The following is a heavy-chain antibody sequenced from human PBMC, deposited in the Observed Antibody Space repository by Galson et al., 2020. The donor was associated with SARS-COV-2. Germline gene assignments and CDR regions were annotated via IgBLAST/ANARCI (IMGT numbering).Heavy chain of an antibody. Sequence: GGSLRLSCEVSGFTFNDFWMSWFRQAPGKGLEWVANIKGDGSETNYADFVKGRFSISRDNAANSLYLQMNSLRVEDSAVYYCSREGWQGGYWGQGNRVTVSS. D-gene: IGHD6-19*01. CDR1: GFTFNDFW. CDR3: SREGWQGGY. J-gene: IGHJ4*02. CDR2: IKGDGSET. V-gene: IGHV3-7*01.